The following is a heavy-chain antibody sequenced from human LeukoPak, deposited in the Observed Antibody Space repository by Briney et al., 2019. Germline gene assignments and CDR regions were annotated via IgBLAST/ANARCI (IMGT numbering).Heavy chain of an antibody. CDR2: IDSGSGNI. CDR1: GFTFSSHS. D-gene: IGHD7-27*01. CDR3: AREDDDWGPNTLDV. V-gene: IGHV3-48*02. J-gene: IGHJ3*01. Sequence: GGSLRLSCAASGFTFSSHSMNWVRQAPGKGLEWISYIDSGSGNIYYRDSVKGRFTISRDNAQDSLYLQMDSLRDEDTAVYYCAREDDDWGPNTLDVWGQGTVVTVSS.